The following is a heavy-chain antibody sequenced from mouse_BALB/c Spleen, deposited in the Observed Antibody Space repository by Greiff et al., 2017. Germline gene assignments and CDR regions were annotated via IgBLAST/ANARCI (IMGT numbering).Heavy chain of an antibody. CDR2: ISSGGSYT. Sequence: EVHLVESGGGLVKPGGSLKLSCAASGFTFSSYAMSWVRQTPEKRLEWVATISSGGSYTYYPDSVKGRFTISRDNAKNTLYLQMSSLRSEDTAMYYCARQDDYDYFDYWGQGTTLTVSS. V-gene: IGHV5-9-3*01. J-gene: IGHJ2*01. D-gene: IGHD2-4*01. CDR1: GFTFSSYA. CDR3: ARQDDYDYFDY.